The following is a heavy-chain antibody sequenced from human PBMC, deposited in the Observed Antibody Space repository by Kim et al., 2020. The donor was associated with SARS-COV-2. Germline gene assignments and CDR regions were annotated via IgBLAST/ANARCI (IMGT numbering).Heavy chain of an antibody. CDR2: ISSSSSYI. V-gene: IGHV3-21*01. Sequence: GGSLRLSCAASGFTFSSYSMNWVRQAPGKGLEWVSSISSSSSYIYYADSVKGRFTISRDNAKNSLYLQMNSLRAEDTAVYYCARAGPVDYYDSSGYFPDWYFDLWGRGTLVTVSS. J-gene: IGHJ2*01. D-gene: IGHD3-22*01. CDR3: ARAGPVDYYDSSGYFPDWYFDL. CDR1: GFTFSSYS.